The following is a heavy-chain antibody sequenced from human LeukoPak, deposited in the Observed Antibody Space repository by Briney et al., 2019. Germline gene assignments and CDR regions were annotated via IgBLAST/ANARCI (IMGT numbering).Heavy chain of an antibody. D-gene: IGHD3-10*02. Sequence: SETLSLTCTVSGGSIRRSNFYWGWNRQPPGKGLEWIGSMYHTGGAYYNPSLQSRVAISVDTSNSQFSLEVRSVIAADTAVCYCVRHPTVMSGGNFDNWGQGTLVTVSS. CDR1: GGSIRRSNFY. V-gene: IGHV4-39*01. CDR2: MYHTGGA. CDR3: VRHPTVMSGGNFDN. J-gene: IGHJ4*02.